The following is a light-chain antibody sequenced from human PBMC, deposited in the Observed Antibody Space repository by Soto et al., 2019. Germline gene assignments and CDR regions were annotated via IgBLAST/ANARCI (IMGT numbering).Light chain of an antibody. CDR1: QSVSSY. Sequence: EIVLTQSPATLSLSPGESATLSCRASQSVSSYLAWYQQKPAQAPRLLIYDVFNRATGVAARFSGSGSGTDFTLTITSLEPEDIAVYYCQQRSDWPATFGGGTKVEI. CDR3: QQRSDWPAT. CDR2: DVF. V-gene: IGKV3-11*01. J-gene: IGKJ4*02.